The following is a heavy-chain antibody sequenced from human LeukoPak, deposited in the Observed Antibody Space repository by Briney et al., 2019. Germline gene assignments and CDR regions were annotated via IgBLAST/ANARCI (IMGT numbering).Heavy chain of an antibody. CDR1: GYSFTSYW. Sequence: GESLKISCKGSGYSFTSYWIGWVRQMPGKGLEWMGIIYPGDSDTRYSPSFQGQVTISADKSISTAYLQWSSLKASDTAMYYCARYILEYNIVVVPAAGPYGFDPWGQGTLVTVSS. CDR3: ARYILEYNIVVVPAAGPYGFDP. CDR2: IYPGDSDT. V-gene: IGHV5-51*01. D-gene: IGHD2-2*01. J-gene: IGHJ5*02.